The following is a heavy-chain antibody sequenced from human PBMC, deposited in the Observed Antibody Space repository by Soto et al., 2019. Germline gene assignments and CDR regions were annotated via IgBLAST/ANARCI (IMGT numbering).Heavy chain of an antibody. Sequence: EVQLVESGGGLVKPGGSLRLSCAASVFTFSSYSMNWVRQAPGKGLEWVSSISSSSSYIYYADSVKGRFTISRDNAKNSRYLQMNSLRAEDTAVYYCAAYYDFWSGYFPGSDYYYYYGTDVWGQGTTVTVSS. J-gene: IGHJ6*02. CDR1: VFTFSSYS. CDR2: ISSSSSYI. V-gene: IGHV3-21*01. D-gene: IGHD3-3*01. CDR3: AAYYDFWSGYFPGSDYYYYYGTDV.